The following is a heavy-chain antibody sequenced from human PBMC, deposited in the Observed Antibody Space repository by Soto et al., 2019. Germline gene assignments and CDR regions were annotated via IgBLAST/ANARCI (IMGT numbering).Heavy chain of an antibody. V-gene: IGHV3-64D*06. CDR1: GFTFSSYA. CDR2: ISSNGGST. CDR3: VKDGNDSPRYYYYGMDV. Sequence: SLRLSCSASGFTFSSYAIHCVRQAPGKGLEYVSAISSNGGSTYYADSVKGRFTISRDNSKNTLYLQMSSLRAEDTAVYYCVKDGNDSPRYYYYGMDVWGQGTTVTVSS. D-gene: IGHD1-1*01. J-gene: IGHJ6*02.